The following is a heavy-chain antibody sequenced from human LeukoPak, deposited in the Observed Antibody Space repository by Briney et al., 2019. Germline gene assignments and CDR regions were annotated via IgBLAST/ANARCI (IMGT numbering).Heavy chain of an antibody. CDR1: GFTFSSYA. CDR3: AKDRGFIAAGGADY. D-gene: IGHD6-13*01. Sequence: SGGSLRLSCAASGFTFSSYAMSWVRQAPGKGLEWVSGISWNSGSIGYADSVKGRFTISRDNAKNSLYLQMNSLRAEDTALYYCAKDRGFIAAGGADYWGQGTLVTVSS. V-gene: IGHV3-9*01. J-gene: IGHJ4*02. CDR2: ISWNSGSI.